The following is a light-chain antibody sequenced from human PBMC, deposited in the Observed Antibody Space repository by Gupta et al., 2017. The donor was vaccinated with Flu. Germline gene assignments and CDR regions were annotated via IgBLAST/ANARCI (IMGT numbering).Light chain of an antibody. J-gene: IGKJ2*03. CDR2: GAS. Sequence: EMVMTQSPATLSASPGERATLSCRASQSVSSNLAWYRQKPGQAPRLLSYGASTRATGIPARFSGSGSGTEFTLTISSLQSEDFAVYYCQQYNNWPLYSFGQGTKLEIK. CDR3: QQYNNWPLYS. V-gene: IGKV3-15*01. CDR1: QSVSSN.